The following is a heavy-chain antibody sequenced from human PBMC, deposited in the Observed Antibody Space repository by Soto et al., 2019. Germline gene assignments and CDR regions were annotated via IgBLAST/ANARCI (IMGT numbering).Heavy chain of an antibody. CDR1: GGSISSYY. Sequence: QVQLQESGPGLVKPSETLSLTCTVSGGSISSYYWSWIRQPPGKGLEWIGYIYYSGRTNYNPSLKSRVTISVDTSKNQFSLKLSSVTAADTAVYYCARQSIAAAKPDYWGQGTLVTVSS. V-gene: IGHV4-59*08. CDR2: IYYSGRT. CDR3: ARQSIAAAKPDY. J-gene: IGHJ4*02. D-gene: IGHD6-13*01.